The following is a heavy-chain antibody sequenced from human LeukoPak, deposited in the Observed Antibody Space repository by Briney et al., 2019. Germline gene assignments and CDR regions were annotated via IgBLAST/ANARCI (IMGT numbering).Heavy chain of an antibody. J-gene: IGHJ4*02. V-gene: IGHV3-21*01. CDR1: GFTFSCYS. CDR3: APVGLGYFDY. CDR2: ISSSSSYI. D-gene: IGHD4-23*01. Sequence: GGSLRLSCAASGFTFSCYSMNWVRQAPGKGLEWVSSISSSSSYIYYADLVKGRFTISRDNAKNSLYLQMNSLRAEDTAVYYCAPVGLGYFDYWGKGNLDTVSS.